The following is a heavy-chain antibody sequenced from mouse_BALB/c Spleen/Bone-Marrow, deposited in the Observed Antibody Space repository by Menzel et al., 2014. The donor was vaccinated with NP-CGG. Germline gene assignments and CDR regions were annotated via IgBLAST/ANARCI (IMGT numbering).Heavy chain of an antibody. D-gene: IGHD1-1*01. CDR1: GYSFTGYF. V-gene: IGHV1-20*02. J-gene: IGHJ2*01. CDR3: ARSGYYGSSYFDY. Sequence: VQLKHSGPELVKPGASVKISCKASGYSFTGYFMNWVMQSHGKSLEWIGRINPYNGDTFYNQKFKGKATLTVDKSSSTVHMELRSLASEDSAVYYCARSGYYGSSYFDYWGQGTTLTVSS. CDR2: INPYNGDT.